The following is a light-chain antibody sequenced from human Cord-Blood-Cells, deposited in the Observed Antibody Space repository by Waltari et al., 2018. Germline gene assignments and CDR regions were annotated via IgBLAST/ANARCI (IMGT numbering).Light chain of an antibody. Sequence: SYVLTQPPSVSVAPGKTARITWGGNHIGSKSVHWYQQKPGQAPVLVIYYDSDRPSGIPERFSGSNSGNTATLTISRVEAGDEADYYCQVWDSSSDHVVFGGGTKLTVL. V-gene: IGLV3-21*04. CDR2: YDS. CDR1: HIGSKS. J-gene: IGLJ2*01. CDR3: QVWDSSSDHVV.